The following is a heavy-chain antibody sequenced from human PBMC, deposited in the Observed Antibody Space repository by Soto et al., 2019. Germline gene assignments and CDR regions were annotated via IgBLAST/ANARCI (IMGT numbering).Heavy chain of an antibody. V-gene: IGHV4-34*01. D-gene: IGHD6-19*01. CDR3: ARGPRLFSSLTKNWFDP. J-gene: IGHJ5*02. CDR2: INHSGST. CDR1: GGSFSGYY. Sequence: SETLSLTCAVYGGSFSGYYWSWIRQPPGKGLEWIGEINHSGSTNYNPSLKSRVTISVDTSKNQFSLKLSSVTAADTAVYYCARGPRLFSSLTKNWFDPWGQGTLVTVSS.